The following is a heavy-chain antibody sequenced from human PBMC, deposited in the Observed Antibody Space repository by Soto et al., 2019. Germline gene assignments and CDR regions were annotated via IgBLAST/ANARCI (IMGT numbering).Heavy chain of an antibody. CDR2: ISSNGGST. CDR3: ATRRTSIAAPALGYYYYMDV. D-gene: IGHD6-6*01. Sequence: PGGSLRLSCAASGFTFSSYAMHWVRQAPGKGLEYVSAISSNGGSTYYANSVKGRFTISRDNSKNTLYLQMGSLRAEDMAVYYCATRRTSIAAPALGYYYYMDVWGKGTTATVSS. CDR1: GFTFSSYA. J-gene: IGHJ6*03. V-gene: IGHV3-64*01.